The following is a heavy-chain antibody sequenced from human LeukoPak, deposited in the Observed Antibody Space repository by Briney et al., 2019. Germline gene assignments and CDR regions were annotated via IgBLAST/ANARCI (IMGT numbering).Heavy chain of an antibody. Sequence: PSETLSLTCAVYGGSFSGYYWSWIRQPPGKGLEWIGEINHSGSTNYNPSLKSRVTISVDTSKNQFSLKLSSVTAADTAVYYCARHGYGIVVVPAAIPDAFDIWGQGTMVTVSS. CDR1: GGSFSGYY. D-gene: IGHD2-2*02. V-gene: IGHV4-34*01. J-gene: IGHJ3*02. CDR2: INHSGST. CDR3: ARHGYGIVVVPAAIPDAFDI.